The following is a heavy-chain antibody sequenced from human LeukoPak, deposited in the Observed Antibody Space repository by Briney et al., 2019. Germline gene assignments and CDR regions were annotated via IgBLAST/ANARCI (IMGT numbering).Heavy chain of an antibody. CDR3: ARDPYSGTYSDYYYYYMDV. J-gene: IGHJ6*03. CDR1: GFTFSSYA. Sequence: GGSLRLSCAASGFTFSSYAMHWVRQAPGKGLEWVAFIRYDGSNKYYADSVKGRFTISRDNSKNTLYLQMNSLRAEDTAVYYCARDPYSGTYSDYYYYYMDVWGKGTTVTVSS. V-gene: IGHV3-30*04. D-gene: IGHD1-26*01. CDR2: IRYDGSNK.